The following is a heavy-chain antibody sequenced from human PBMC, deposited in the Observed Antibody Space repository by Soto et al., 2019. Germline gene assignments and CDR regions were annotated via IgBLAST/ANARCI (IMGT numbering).Heavy chain of an antibody. CDR3: ARVLQSPRYYGSGSTLNYYYYGMDV. Sequence: SETLSLTCTVSGGSISSYYWSWIRQPPGKGLEWIRYIYYSGSTNYNPSLKSRVTISVDTSKNQFSLKLSSVTAADTAVYYCARVLQSPRYYGSGSTLNYYYYGMDVWGQGTTVTVSS. D-gene: IGHD3-10*01. J-gene: IGHJ6*02. CDR2: IYYSGST. CDR1: GGSISSYY. V-gene: IGHV4-59*01.